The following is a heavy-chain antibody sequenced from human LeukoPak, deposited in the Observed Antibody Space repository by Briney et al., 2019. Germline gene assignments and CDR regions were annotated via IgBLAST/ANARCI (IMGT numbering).Heavy chain of an antibody. D-gene: IGHD3-22*01. CDR3: AREYYYDSTGVGFDY. CDR2: IYYSGST. Sequence: SETLSLTCTVSGGSISSHYWSWIRQPPGKGLEWIGYIYYSGSTNYNPSLKSRVTISVDTSKNQFSLKLSSVTAADTAVYCCAREYYYDSTGVGFDYWGQGTLVTVSS. V-gene: IGHV4-59*11. J-gene: IGHJ4*02. CDR1: GGSISSHY.